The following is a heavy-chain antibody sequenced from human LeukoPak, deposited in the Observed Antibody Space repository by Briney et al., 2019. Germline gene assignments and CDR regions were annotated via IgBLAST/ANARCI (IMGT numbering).Heavy chain of an antibody. J-gene: IGHJ3*02. CDR1: GFTFDDYA. CDR2: ISSSSGYI. CDR3: ARGGGYYDSSLLGI. V-gene: IGHV3-21*01. D-gene: IGHD3-22*01. Sequence: PGGSLRLSCAASGFTFDDYAMHWVRQAPGKGLEWVSSISSSSGYIYYADSVKGRFTISRDNAKNSLYLQMNSLRAEDTAVYYCARGGGYYDSSLLGIWGQGTMVTVSS.